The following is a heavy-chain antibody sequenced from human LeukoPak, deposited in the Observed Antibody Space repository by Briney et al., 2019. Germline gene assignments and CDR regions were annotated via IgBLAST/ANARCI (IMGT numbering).Heavy chain of an antibody. Sequence: GGSLRLSCAASGFTFSTYYMTWVRQAPGKGLEWVANINQDGSVKDYGDSVKGRFTVPRDNTQNSLFLQMDSLRVDDTAVYYCASATMQLGSRYYNVFDPWGQGTLVTVSS. CDR1: GFTFSTYY. CDR2: INQDGSVK. D-gene: IGHD3-3*01. J-gene: IGHJ5*02. V-gene: IGHV3-7*03. CDR3: ASATMQLGSRYYNVFDP.